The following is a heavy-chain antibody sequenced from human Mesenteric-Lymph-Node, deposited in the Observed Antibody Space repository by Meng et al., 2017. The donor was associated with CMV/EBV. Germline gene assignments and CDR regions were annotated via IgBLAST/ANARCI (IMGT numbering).Heavy chain of an antibody. D-gene: IGHD3-16*01. CDR2: ISGDGSST. CDR1: GYTFSSYW. V-gene: IGHV3-74*01. J-gene: IGHJ4*02. Sequence: GESLKISCAASGYTFSSYWMLWVRQAPGKGLEWVSRISGDGSSTDYADSVKGRFTISRDNAKNALFLQMDSLRAEDTAVYYCARADTSIITEYWGQGTLVTVPS. CDR3: ARADTSIITEY.